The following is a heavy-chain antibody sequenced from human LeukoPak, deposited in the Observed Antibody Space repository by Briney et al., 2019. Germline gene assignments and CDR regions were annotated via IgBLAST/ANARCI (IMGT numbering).Heavy chain of an antibody. V-gene: IGHV4-39*01. CDR1: GGSISSSSYY. CDR2: IYYSGST. J-gene: IGHJ4*02. D-gene: IGHD3-22*01. CDR3: ARQGFITMTVVPKEDY. Sequence: SETLSLTCTVSGGSISSSSYYWGWIRQPPGKGLEWIGSIYYSGSTYYNPSLKSRVTISVDTSKNQFSLKLSSVTAADTAVYYCARQGFITMTVVPKEDYWGQGTLVTVSS.